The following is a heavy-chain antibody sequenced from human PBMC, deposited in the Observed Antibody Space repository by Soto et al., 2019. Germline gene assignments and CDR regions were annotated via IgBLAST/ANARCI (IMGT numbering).Heavy chain of an antibody. J-gene: IGHJ6*02. CDR1: GNTFPGYG. Sequence: QVQLVQSGAEVKKPGASVKVPGRAPGNTFPGYGITGVHQAPGQGLEWLGWFGAYHGNTNYAQKSQGRVTRTTDTSTSTAYMELRSLRSDDTAVYYCARGGRHDSSGYYLPFSGMDVWGQGTTVTVSS. CDR2: FGAYHGNT. D-gene: IGHD3-22*01. V-gene: IGHV1-18*01. CDR3: ARGGRHDSSGYYLPFSGMDV.